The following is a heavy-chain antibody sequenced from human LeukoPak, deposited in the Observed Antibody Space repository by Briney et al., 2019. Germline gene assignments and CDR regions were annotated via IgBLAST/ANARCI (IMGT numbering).Heavy chain of an antibody. J-gene: IGHJ4*02. Sequence: ASVKVSCKASGGTFSSYTISWVRQAPGQGLEWMGRIIPILGIANYAQKFQGRVTITADKSTSTAYMELSSLRSDDTAVYYCASGYYDSSGSRTADVFDYWGQGTLVTVSS. CDR1: GGTFSSYT. V-gene: IGHV1-69*02. D-gene: IGHD3-22*01. CDR2: IIPILGIA. CDR3: ASGYYDSSGSRTADVFDY.